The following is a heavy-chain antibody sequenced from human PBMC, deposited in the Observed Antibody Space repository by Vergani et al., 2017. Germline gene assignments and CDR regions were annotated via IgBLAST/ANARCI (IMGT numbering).Heavy chain of an antibody. Sequence: QVQLVESGGGVVQPGGSLRLSCAASGFTFSSYGMHWVRQAPGKGLEWVAVIWYDGSNKYYADSVKGRFTISRDNSKNTLYLQMNSLRAEDTAVYYCARVGGYGNYMDVWGKGTTVTVSS. CDR2: IWYDGSNK. CDR1: GFTFSSYG. V-gene: IGHV3-33*01. CDR3: ARVGGYGNYMDV. D-gene: IGHD5-12*01. J-gene: IGHJ6*03.